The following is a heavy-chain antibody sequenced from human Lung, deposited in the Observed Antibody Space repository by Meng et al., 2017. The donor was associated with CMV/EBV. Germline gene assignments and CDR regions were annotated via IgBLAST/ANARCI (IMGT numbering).Heavy chain of an antibody. D-gene: IGHD4-17*01. CDR1: GGSISSGGFY. CDR3: ARTNYGDYNWFDP. Sequence: QVQLQESGPGLVEPSQTLSLTCTVSGGSISSGGFYWSWIRQHPGKGLEWIGYIYYSGSTYYNPSLRSRVAISIDTSKNQFSLKLTSVTAADTAVYFCARTNYGDYNWFDPWGQGTLVTVSS. CDR2: IYYSGST. J-gene: IGHJ5*02. V-gene: IGHV4-31*03.